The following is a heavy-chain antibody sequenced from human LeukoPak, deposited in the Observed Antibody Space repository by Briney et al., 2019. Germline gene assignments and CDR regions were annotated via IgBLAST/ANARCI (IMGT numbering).Heavy chain of an antibody. CDR3: ATPYCGAISCLDVFDV. V-gene: IGHV4-31*03. J-gene: IGHJ3*01. Sequence: SQTLSLTCTVSGVSLSSDKYYWTWIRQRPGKGLEWIGHIYYSGSTSFNPSLKSRVSMSMDTSKSQFSLKLTSVTAADTAVYYCATPYCGAISCLDVFDVWGQGTVVIVSS. CDR2: IYYSGST. CDR1: GVSLSSDKYY. D-gene: IGHD2-21*01.